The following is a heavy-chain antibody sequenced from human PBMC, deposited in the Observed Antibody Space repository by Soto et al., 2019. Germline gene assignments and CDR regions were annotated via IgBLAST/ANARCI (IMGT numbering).Heavy chain of an antibody. V-gene: IGHV1-69*13. CDR1: GGTFSTYA. CDR2: IIPIYGTP. D-gene: IGHD6-6*01. CDR3: ARGVSISARQDY. J-gene: IGHJ4*02. Sequence: GASVNVSCKTSGGTFSTYAVTWLRQAPGQGLEWMGGIIPIYGTPDYAQKFQGRVTITADASTSTAYMELSSLRSEDTAVYYCARGVSISARQDYWGQGTLVTVSS.